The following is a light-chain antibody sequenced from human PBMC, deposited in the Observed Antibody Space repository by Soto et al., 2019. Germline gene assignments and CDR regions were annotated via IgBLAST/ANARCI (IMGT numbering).Light chain of an antibody. CDR2: DVS. J-gene: IGLJ2*01. V-gene: IGLV2-14*03. CDR1: SSDVGGYNY. CDR3: SSYTSSSTLV. Sequence: QSALTQPASVSGSPGQSITISCTGTSSDVGGYNYVSWYQHHPGKAPKLMIYDVSNRPSGVSNRFSGSKSVNTASLTISGXXXXXXXXXYCSSYTSSSTLVFGGGTKVTV.